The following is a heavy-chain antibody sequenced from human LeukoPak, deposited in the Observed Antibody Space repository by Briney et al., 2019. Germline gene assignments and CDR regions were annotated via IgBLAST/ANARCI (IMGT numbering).Heavy chain of an antibody. CDR3: ARSIAVAGTGDY. J-gene: IGHJ4*02. CDR1: GGSFSGYY. CDR2: INHSGST. D-gene: IGHD6-19*01. V-gene: IGHV4-34*01. Sequence: PSETLSLTCAVYGGSFSGYYWSWIRHPPGKGLEWIGEINHSGSTNYNPSLKSRVTISVDTSKNQFSLKLSSVTAADTAVYYCARSIAVAGTGDYWGQGTLVTVSS.